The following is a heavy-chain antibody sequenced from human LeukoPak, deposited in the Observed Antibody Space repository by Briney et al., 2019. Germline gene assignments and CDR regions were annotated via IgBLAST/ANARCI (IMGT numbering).Heavy chain of an antibody. CDR2: IYHSGST. CDR1: GGSFSGYY. D-gene: IGHD3-9*01. J-gene: IGHJ5*02. Sequence: PSETLSLTCAVYGGSFSGYYWSWIRQPPGKGLEWIGEIYHSGSTNYNPSLKSRVTISVDKSKNQFSLKLSSVTAADTALYFCARTHFDSLGWFDPWGQGIQVIVSS. CDR3: ARTHFDSLGWFDP. V-gene: IGHV4-34*01.